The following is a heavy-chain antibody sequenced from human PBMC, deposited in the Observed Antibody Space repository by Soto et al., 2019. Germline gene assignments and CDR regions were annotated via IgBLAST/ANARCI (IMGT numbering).Heavy chain of an antibody. CDR1: GGSISSGGYY. J-gene: IGHJ6*02. Sequence: PSETLSLTCTVSGGSISSGGYYWSWIRQHPGKGLEWIGYIYYSGSTYYNPSLKSRVTISVDTSKNQFSPKLSSVTAADTAVYYCARDRGSSLSYGMDVWGQGTTVTVSS. CDR3: ARDRGSSLSYGMDV. CDR2: IYYSGST. D-gene: IGHD6-13*01. V-gene: IGHV4-31*03.